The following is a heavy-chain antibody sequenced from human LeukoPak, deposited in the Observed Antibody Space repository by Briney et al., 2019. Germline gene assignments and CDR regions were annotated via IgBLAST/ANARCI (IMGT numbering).Heavy chain of an antibody. J-gene: IGHJ6*03. D-gene: IGHD1-1*01. CDR3: ARDPYNGAYSEGYYYYYMDV. V-gene: IGHV3-7*01. Sequence: GGSLRLSCAASGFTFSSYWMSWVRQAPGKGLEWVANIKQDGSEKYYVDSVKGRFTISRDNAKNSLYLQMNSLRVEDTAIYYCARDPYNGAYSEGYYYYYMDVWGKGTTVTVSS. CDR2: IKQDGSEK. CDR1: GFTFSSYW.